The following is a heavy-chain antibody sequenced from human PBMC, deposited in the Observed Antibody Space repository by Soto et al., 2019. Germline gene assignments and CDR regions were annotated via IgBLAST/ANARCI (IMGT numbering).Heavy chain of an antibody. Sequence: EVQLVESGGGLVQPGGSLRLSCAASGYTSSLHWMSWVRQAPGNGPEWVASRNQHGSEKYYVDSVKGRFTIYRDNARDTLDLQMDSLRAEGTAVYYCATHGDYTFTYWVQVALVTVSS. V-gene: IGHV3-7*01. CDR2: RNQHGSEK. CDR1: GYTSSLHW. D-gene: IGHD4-17*01. CDR3: ATHGDYTFTY. J-gene: IGHJ4*02.